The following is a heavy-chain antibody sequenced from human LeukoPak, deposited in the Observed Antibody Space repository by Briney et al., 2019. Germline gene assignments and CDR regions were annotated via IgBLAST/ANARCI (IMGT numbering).Heavy chain of an antibody. Sequence: TGGSLRLSCAASGFTFSSYAMSWVRQAPGKGLECVSAISGSGGSTYYADSVKGRFTISRDNSKNTLYLQMNSLRAEDTAVYYCAKRPGIAAAGSLNWFDPWGQGTLVTVSS. V-gene: IGHV3-23*01. CDR2: ISGSGGST. J-gene: IGHJ5*02. CDR1: GFTFSSYA. CDR3: AKRPGIAAAGSLNWFDP. D-gene: IGHD6-13*01.